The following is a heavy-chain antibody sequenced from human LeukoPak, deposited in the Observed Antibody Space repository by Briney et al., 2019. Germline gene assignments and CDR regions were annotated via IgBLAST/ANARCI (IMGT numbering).Heavy chain of an antibody. D-gene: IGHD6-13*01. CDR2: INSDGSST. Sequence: GGSLRLSCAASGFTFSRYWMHWVRQAPGKGLVWVSRINSDGSSTNYADSVKGRFTISRGNAENTLYLQMNSLRAEDTAVYYCARKAAGLTFGYWGQGTLVTVSS. V-gene: IGHV3-74*01. J-gene: IGHJ4*02. CDR1: GFTFSRYW. CDR3: ARKAAGLTFGY.